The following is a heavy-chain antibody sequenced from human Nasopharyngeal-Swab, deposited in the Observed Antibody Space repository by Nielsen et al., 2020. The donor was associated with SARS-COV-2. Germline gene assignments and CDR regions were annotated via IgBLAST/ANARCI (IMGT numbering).Heavy chain of an antibody. V-gene: IGHV3-64D*06. CDR1: GFTFSSYA. CDR3: VKQTPYTD. Sequence: ESLKISCSASGFTFSSYAMHWVRQAPGKGLKYVSAISSDGGSTYYADSVKGRFTISRDNAKNTLYLQMSSLGPEDTAVYYCVKQTPYTDWGQGTLVTVSS. J-gene: IGHJ4*02. CDR2: ISSDGGST.